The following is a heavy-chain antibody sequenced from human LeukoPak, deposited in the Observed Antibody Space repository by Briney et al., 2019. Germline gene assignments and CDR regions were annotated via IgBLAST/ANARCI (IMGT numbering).Heavy chain of an antibody. D-gene: IGHD6-19*01. Sequence: PGGSLRLSCAASGFTLSDAWMTWVRQAPGKGLEWVGRIQSKTDGGTTDYGAPVKGRFTISRDDSKNTLYLQMNNLQTEDTAVYYCTTVTWQWLVDDWGQGTLVTVSS. CDR1: GFTLSDAW. CDR3: TTVTWQWLVDD. V-gene: IGHV3-15*01. J-gene: IGHJ4*02. CDR2: IQSKTDGGTT.